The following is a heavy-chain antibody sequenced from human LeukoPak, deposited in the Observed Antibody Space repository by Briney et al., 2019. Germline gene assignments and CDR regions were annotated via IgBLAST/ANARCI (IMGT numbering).Heavy chain of an antibody. CDR1: GGSISSYH. J-gene: IGHJ1*01. Sequence: SETLSLTCTVYGGSISSYHWSWIRQPPGKGLEWIGYIHYNGNTNYNPSLKSRVTISVDTSKNHLSLRLSSVTAADTAVYYCAKFDDSSGYYYYFQHWGQGTLVTVSS. D-gene: IGHD3-22*01. V-gene: IGHV4-59*08. CDR2: IHYNGNT. CDR3: AKFDDSSGYYYYFQH.